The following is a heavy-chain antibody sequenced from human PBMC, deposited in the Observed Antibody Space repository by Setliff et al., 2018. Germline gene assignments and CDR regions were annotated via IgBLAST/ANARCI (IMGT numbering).Heavy chain of an antibody. CDR3: AGRGMGSSWCQGYFDY. D-gene: IGHD6-13*01. Sequence: PSETLSLTCTVSGGSISSSSYYWGWIRQPPGKGLEWIGSVYYSGSTYYNPSLKSRVTISVDTSKNQFSLKLSSVTATDTAVYYCAGRGMGSSWCQGYFDYWAREPWSPSPQ. CDR1: GGSISSSSYY. CDR2: VYYSGST. J-gene: IGHJ4*02. V-gene: IGHV4-39*01.